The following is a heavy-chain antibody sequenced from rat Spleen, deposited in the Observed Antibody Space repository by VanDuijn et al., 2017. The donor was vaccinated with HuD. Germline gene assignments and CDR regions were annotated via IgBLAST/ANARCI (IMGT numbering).Heavy chain of an antibody. J-gene: IGHJ2*01. CDR2: ITNTGGGNT. D-gene: IGHD1-7*01. V-gene: IGHV5-31*01. Sequence: EVQLVESGGGLVQPGRSLKLSCVASGFTFNNYWMTWIRQAPGKGLEWVASITNTGGGNTYYRDSVKGRFTISRDNAKSTLYLQMDSLRSEDTATYYCARHGAGYWGQGVMVTVSS. CDR1: GFTFNNYW. CDR3: ARHGAGY.